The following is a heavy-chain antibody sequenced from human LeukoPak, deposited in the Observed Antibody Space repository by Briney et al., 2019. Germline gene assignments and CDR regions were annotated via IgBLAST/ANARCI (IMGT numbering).Heavy chain of an antibody. CDR1: GGSISSYY. D-gene: IGHD2-21*02. Sequence: SETLSLTCTVSGGSISSYYWSWIRQPPGKGLEWIGNTHYSGSTNHNPSLKSRVTISVDTSKNQFSLKLSSVTAADTAVYYCARDPYCGGDCYPNWFDPWGQGTLVTVSS. J-gene: IGHJ5*02. CDR2: THYSGST. V-gene: IGHV4-59*12. CDR3: ARDPYCGGDCYPNWFDP.